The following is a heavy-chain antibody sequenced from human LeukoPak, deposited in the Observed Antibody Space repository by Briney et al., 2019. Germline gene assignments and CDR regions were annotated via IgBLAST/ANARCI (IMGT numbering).Heavy chain of an antibody. D-gene: IGHD6-19*01. CDR1: GGSISSYY. Sequence: SETLSLTCTVSGGSISSYYWSWIRQPPGKGLEWIGYIYYSGSTNYNPSLKSRVTISVDTSKNQFSLKLSSVTAADTAVYYCARDSSSGWSYFDYWGQGTLVTVSS. CDR2: IYYSGST. CDR3: ARDSSSGWSYFDY. J-gene: IGHJ4*02. V-gene: IGHV4-59*01.